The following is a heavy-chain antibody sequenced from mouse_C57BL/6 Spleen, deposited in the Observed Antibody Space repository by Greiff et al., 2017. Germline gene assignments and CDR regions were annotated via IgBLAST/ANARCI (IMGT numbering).Heavy chain of an antibody. V-gene: IGHV2-2*01. CDR3: ARNGNDYYGNWYFDV. J-gene: IGHJ1*03. D-gene: IGHD2-1*01. CDR1: GFSLTSYG. Sequence: QVQLQQSGPGLVQPSQSLSITCTASGFSLTSYGVHWVRQSPGKGLEWLGVIWSGGSTDYNAAFISRLSISKDNSKGQVCFKMNRLQADDTAIYYCARNGNDYYGNWYFDVWGTGTTVTVSS. CDR2: IWSGGST.